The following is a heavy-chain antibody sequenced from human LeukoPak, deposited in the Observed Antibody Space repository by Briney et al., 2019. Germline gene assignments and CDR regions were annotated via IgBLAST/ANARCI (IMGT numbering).Heavy chain of an antibody. CDR1: GFTVSSNY. J-gene: IGHJ5*02. CDR2: IYSGGRT. V-gene: IGHV3-66*01. CDR3: ARDVGYSSGSGWFDP. Sequence: PGGSLRLSCAASGFTVSSNYMSWVRQAPGEGLEWVSVIYSGGRTYYADSAKGRFTISRDNSKNTLYLQRNSLRAEDTAVYYCARDVGYSSGSGWFDPWGQGTLVTVSS. D-gene: IGHD6-19*01.